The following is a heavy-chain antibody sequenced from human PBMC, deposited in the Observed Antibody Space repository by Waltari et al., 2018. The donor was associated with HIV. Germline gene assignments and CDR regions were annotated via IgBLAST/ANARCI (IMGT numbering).Heavy chain of an antibody. D-gene: IGHD6-19*01. CDR2: VNPKNGGT. Sequence: QVQLVQSGAEVKRPGASVKVSCKASGFTFIDYYILWVRQAPGQGREWRGGVNPKNGGTNSAQKVQGRVTMTRDTSNSTAYMELNRLTSDDTAVYYCASGEGGGWYSLGYWGQGTLVTVSS. CDR1: GFTFIDYY. V-gene: IGHV1-2*02. J-gene: IGHJ4*02. CDR3: ASGEGGGWYSLGY.